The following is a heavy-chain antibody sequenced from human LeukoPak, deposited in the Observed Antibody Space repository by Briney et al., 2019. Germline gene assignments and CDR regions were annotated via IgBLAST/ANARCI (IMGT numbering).Heavy chain of an antibody. D-gene: IGHD2-15*01. Sequence: GSSVKVSCKASGGTFSSYAISWVRQAPGQGLEWMGGINPIFGTANYAQKFRGRVTITTDDSTRTAYMELRSLRSDDTAVYYCARVDFQGSAPFDYWGQGTLVTVCS. J-gene: IGHJ4*02. CDR1: GGTFSSYA. CDR2: INPIFGTA. V-gene: IGHV1-69*05. CDR3: ARVDFQGSAPFDY.